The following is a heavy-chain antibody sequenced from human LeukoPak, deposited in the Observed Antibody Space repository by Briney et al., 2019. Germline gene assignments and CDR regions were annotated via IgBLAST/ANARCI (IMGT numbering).Heavy chain of an antibody. J-gene: IGHJ1*01. V-gene: IGHV3-23*01. CDR2: ISDSGGST. D-gene: IGHD6-13*01. CDR1: GLTFSSYA. CDR3: AKDNSPYSSSWLQFFQH. Sequence: GGSLRLSCAASGLTFSSYAMSWVRQAPGKGLEWVSIISDSGGSTYYADSVKGRFTISRDNSKNTLYLQMNSLRAEDTAVYYCAKDNSPYSSSWLQFFQHWGQGTLVTVSS.